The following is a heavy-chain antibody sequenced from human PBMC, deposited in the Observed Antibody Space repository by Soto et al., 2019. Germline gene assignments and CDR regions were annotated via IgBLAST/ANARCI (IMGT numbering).Heavy chain of an antibody. V-gene: IGHV1-18*01. CDR1: GYTFTSYD. D-gene: IGHD3-22*01. CDR2: MNAYDGNT. J-gene: IGHJ6*02. Sequence: GASVKVSCKASGYTFTSYDINWVRQATGQGLEWMGWMNAYDGNTEYAQKLQGRVSMSTDTSTNTAYMELRSLRSDDTAMYYCARGGYYDSSGSRNYHYYGMNVWGQGTTVTVSS. CDR3: ARGGYYDSSGSRNYHYYGMNV.